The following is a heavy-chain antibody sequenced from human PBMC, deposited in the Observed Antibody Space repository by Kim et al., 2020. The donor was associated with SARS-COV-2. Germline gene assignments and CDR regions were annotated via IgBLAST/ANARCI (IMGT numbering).Heavy chain of an antibody. V-gene: IGHV3-30-3*01. D-gene: IGHD2-15*01. CDR3: EGDPRMARGD. CDR1: GFTFSSYA. J-gene: IGHJ4*02. CDR2: ISYDGSNK. Sequence: GGSLRLSCAASGFTFSSYAMHWVRQAPGKGLEWVAVISYDGSNKYYADSVKGRFTISRDNSKNTLYLQMNSLRAEDTAVYYCEGDPRMARGDWGQGTLVTVSS.